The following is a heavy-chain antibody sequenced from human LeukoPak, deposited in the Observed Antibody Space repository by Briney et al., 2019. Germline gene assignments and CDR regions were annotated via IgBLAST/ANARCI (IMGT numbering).Heavy chain of an antibody. J-gene: IGHJ4*02. CDR2: INPDSGGT. CDR3: ARDLEGYHYGSGNYPQ. V-gene: IGHV1-2*02. CDR1: GYTFTGYY. D-gene: IGHD3-10*01. Sequence: ASVKVSCKASGYTFTGYYMHWVRQAPGQGLEWMGWINPDSGGTNYAQTFQGRVTMTRDTSISTAYMELSSLTSDDTAVYYCARDLEGYHYGSGNYPQWGQGTLITVSS.